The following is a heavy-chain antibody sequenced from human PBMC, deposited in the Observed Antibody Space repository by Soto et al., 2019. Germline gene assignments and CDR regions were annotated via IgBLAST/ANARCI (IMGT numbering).Heavy chain of an antibody. J-gene: IGHJ4*02. Sequence: SETLSLTCTVSGGSISSYYWSWIRQPPGKGLEWIGYIYYRGITNYNPSLKSRVTMSADTSKNQFSLKLNSVTAADTAVYYCARMNYYDTSGYPFDYWGQGMMVTVSS. V-gene: IGHV4-59*01. CDR3: ARMNYYDTSGYPFDY. CDR2: IYYRGIT. D-gene: IGHD3-22*01. CDR1: GGSISSYY.